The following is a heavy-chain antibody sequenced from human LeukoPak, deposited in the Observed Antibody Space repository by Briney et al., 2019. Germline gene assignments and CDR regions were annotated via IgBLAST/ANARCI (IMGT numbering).Heavy chain of an antibody. J-gene: IGHJ4*02. Sequence: GASVKVSCKASGYTFTSYYMHWVRQAPGQGHEWMGIINPSGGSTSYAQKFQGRVTMTRDMSTSTVYMELSSLRAEDTAVYYCARGGIRVYKQIDYWGQGTLVTVSS. V-gene: IGHV1-46*01. CDR1: GYTFTSYY. CDR2: INPSGGST. D-gene: IGHD3-16*01. CDR3: ARGGIRVYKQIDY.